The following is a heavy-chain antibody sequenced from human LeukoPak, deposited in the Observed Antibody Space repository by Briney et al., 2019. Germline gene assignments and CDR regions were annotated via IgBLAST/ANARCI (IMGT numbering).Heavy chain of an antibody. V-gene: IGHV1-8*01. CDR1: GYTFTGYD. CDR2: MNPNSGNT. Sequence: GASVKVSCKASGYTFTGYDINWVRQATGQGLEWMGWMNPNSGNTGYAQKFQGRVTMTRNTSISTAYMEPSSLRSEDTAVYYCARTMVRGVISAYDYGMDVWGQGTTVTVSS. CDR3: ARTMVRGVISAYDYGMDV. J-gene: IGHJ6*02. D-gene: IGHD3-10*01.